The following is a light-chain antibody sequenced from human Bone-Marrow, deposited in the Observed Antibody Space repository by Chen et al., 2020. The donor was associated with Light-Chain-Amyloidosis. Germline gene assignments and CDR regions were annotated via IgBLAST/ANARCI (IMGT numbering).Light chain of an antibody. CDR3: SSDTITNSLV. Sequence: SALTQPASVSGSPRQSIPLSCPGTRSDVGGDSHGSWYQQHPDNAPTLMIYEVTNRPSWVPERFSGATSDNTASLTISGLEAEDEADYFCSSDTITNSLVFGSGTRVTVL. V-gene: IGLV2-14*01. CDR2: EVT. J-gene: IGLJ1*01. CDR1: RSDVGGDSH.